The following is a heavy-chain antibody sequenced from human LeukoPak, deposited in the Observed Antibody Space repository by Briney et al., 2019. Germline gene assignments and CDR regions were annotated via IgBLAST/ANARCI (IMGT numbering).Heavy chain of an antibody. CDR2: IYHSGST. D-gene: IGHD3-10*01. J-gene: IGHJ6*04. CDR1: GGSISSSNW. Sequence: ASETLSLTCAVSGGSISSSNWWSWVRQPPGKGLEWIGEIYHSGSTNYNPSLKSRVTISVDKSKNQFSLKLSSVTAADTAVYYSARAYGSEEDYYYGMDVWGKGTTVTVSS. V-gene: IGHV4-4*02. CDR3: ARAYGSEEDYYYGMDV.